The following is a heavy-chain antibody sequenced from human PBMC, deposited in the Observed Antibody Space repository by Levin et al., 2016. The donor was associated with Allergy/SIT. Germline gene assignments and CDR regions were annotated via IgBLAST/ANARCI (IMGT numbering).Heavy chain of an antibody. CDR3: ARGRLDY. CDR2: ISSSGSPI. J-gene: IGHJ4*02. Sequence: WIRQPPGKGLEWVSHISSSGSPIYYADSVKGRFTISRDNAKNSLYLQMNSLRDEDTAVYYCARGRLDYWGQGTLVTVSS. V-gene: IGHV3-48*02.